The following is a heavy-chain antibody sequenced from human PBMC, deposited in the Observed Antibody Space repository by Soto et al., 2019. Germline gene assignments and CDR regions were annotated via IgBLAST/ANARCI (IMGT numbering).Heavy chain of an antibody. CDR2: ISWNSLSM. J-gene: IGHJ5*02. V-gene: IGHV3-9*01. Sequence: PGGSLRLSCATAGFDFPDYAMHWVRQMPGKGREWVSSISWNSLSMVYTDSVKGRFTISRDNAQNILYLQMSSLRPEDTAFYSCAKQGARIVEENNCFDPWGQGTLVTVSS. CDR1: GFDFPDYA. CDR3: AKQGARIVEENNCFDP. D-gene: IGHD1-26*01.